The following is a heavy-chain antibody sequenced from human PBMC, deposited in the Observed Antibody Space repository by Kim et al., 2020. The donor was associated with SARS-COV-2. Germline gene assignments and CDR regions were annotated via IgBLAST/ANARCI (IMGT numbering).Heavy chain of an antibody. V-gene: IGHV1-69*13. CDR2: IIPIFGTA. CDR3: ARSGIAVAGTLNWFDP. CDR1: GGTFSSYA. J-gene: IGHJ5*02. Sequence: SVKVSCKASGGTFSSYAISWVRQAPGQGLEWMGGIIPIFGTANYAQKFQGRVTITADESTSTAYMELSSLRSEDTAVYYCARSGIAVAGTLNWFDPWGQGTLVTVSS. D-gene: IGHD6-19*01.